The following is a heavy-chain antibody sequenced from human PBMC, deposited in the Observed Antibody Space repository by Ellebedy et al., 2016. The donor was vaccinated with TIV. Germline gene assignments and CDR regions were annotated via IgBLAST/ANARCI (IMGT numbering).Heavy chain of an antibody. CDR3: ARQGVPDARAHDY. Sequence: MPSETLSLTCTLSGGSISSFYWSWIRQPPGKGLEWIGYIYYIGNTNSNPSLKSRITISLDTSKNQFSLKLSSGTAADTAVYYCARQGVPDARAHDYWGQGTLVTVSS. D-gene: IGHD4/OR15-4a*01. CDR2: IYYIGNT. CDR1: GGSISSFY. V-gene: IGHV4-59*08. J-gene: IGHJ4*02.